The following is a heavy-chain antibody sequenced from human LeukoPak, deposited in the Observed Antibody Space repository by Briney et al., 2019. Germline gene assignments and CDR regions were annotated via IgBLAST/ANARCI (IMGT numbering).Heavy chain of an antibody. V-gene: IGHV3-23*01. CDR3: ANAPDWGSSGPLDFYI. CDR1: VFTFSRYA. J-gene: IGHJ3*02. D-gene: IGHD3-22*01. Sequence: PGGSLSLSCAASVFTFSRYAMSCARGVPGEGVEWVLAISGSGGSTNYADSVKGRFTISRDKSKNPLYLQMNSLRAADTAVYYCANAPDWGSSGPLDFYIRGKGIMVTVSS. CDR2: ISGSGGST.